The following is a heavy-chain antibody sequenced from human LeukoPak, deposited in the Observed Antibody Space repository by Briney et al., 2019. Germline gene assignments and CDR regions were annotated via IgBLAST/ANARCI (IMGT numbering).Heavy chain of an antibody. J-gene: IGHJ6*02. CDR1: GFTFDDYA. Sequence: QPGRSLRLSCAASGFTFDDYAMHWVRQAPGKGLEWVSGIRWNSGSIGYADSVKGRFPISRDNAKNSLYLQMNSLRAEDTALYYCEKDILVYYGMDVWGQGTTVTVSS. D-gene: IGHD2/OR15-2a*01. V-gene: IGHV3-9*01. CDR2: IRWNSGSI. CDR3: EKDILVYYGMDV.